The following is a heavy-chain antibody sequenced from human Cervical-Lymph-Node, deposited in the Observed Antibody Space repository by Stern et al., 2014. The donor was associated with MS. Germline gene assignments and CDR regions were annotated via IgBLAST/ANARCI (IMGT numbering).Heavy chain of an antibody. V-gene: IGHV3-30*03. CDR1: GFAFSTYG. J-gene: IGHJ4*02. Sequence: QVQLVQSGGGVVQPGRSLRLSCSPSGFAFSTYGMHWVRQAPGKGLEWVALISFDGAKTYYADSVKGRFTISRDNPKNTLCLQMKSLRGEDTAVYYCARGSDWYPLDYWGQGTLVTVSS. D-gene: IGHD6-19*01. CDR3: ARGSDWYPLDY. CDR2: ISFDGAKT.